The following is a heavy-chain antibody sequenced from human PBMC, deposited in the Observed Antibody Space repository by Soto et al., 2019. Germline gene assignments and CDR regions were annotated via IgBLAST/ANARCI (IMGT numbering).Heavy chain of an antibody. J-gene: IGHJ4*02. CDR2: ISYDGSNK. CDR3: AKDSEGSSWYVDY. Sequence: QVQLVESGGGVVQPGRSLRLSCAASGFTFSSYGMHWVRQAPGKGLEWVAVISYDGSNKYYADSVKGRFTISRDNSKNMLYLQMNSLRAEDTAVYYCAKDSEGSSWYVDYWGQGTLVTVSS. V-gene: IGHV3-30*18. CDR1: GFTFSSYG. D-gene: IGHD6-13*01.